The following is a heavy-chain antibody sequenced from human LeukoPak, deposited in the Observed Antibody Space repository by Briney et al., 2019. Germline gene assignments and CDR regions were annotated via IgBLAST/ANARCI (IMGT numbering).Heavy chain of an antibody. V-gene: IGHV3-74*01. CDR1: GFTFSSYW. J-gene: IGHJ4*02. CDR2: INSDGSST. D-gene: IGHD1-26*01. CDR3: ARAAVGAQVDF. Sequence: GGSLRLSCAASGFTFSSYWMHWVRQAPGKGLVWVSRINSDGSSTSYADSVKGRFTISRDNAKNTLYLQMNSLRAEDTGVYYCARAAVGAQVDFWGQGTLVTVSS.